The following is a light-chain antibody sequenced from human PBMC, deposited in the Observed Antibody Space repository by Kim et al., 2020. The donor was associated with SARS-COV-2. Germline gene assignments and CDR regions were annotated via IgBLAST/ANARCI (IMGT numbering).Light chain of an antibody. CDR3: TSRDSSAIHLRV. CDR2: GKH. CDR1: SLSNYY. Sequence: SSELTQDPAVSVALGQTVWISCQGDSLSNYYASWYQQKPGQAPLLVIYGKHNRPSGIPDRFSGSSSGNTASLTITGAQADDEADYYCTSRDSSAIHLRVFGGGTTLTVL. J-gene: IGLJ3*02. V-gene: IGLV3-19*01.